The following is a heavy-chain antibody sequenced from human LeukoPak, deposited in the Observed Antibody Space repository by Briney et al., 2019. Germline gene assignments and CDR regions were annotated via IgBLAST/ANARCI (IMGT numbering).Heavy chain of an antibody. CDR3: VRGVGKTLRFLTDD. V-gene: IGHV3-64D*06. J-gene: IGHJ4*02. CDR1: GFTFSSYD. Sequence: GGSLRLSCSASGFTFSSYDMHWGRPAPGRGLVYVLAISSNGGSTSYAHTVKGRFTISRDTSDSTLYLQMSRLRAEDTAVYYCVRGVGKTLRFLTDDRGQGTLVSVSS. CDR2: ISSNGGST. D-gene: IGHD5-12*01.